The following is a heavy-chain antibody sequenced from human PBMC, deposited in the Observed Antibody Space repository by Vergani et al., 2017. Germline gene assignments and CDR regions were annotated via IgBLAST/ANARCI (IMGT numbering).Heavy chain of an antibody. V-gene: IGHV5-51*01. J-gene: IGHJ4*02. Sequence: EVELVQSGPEMRKPGESLKISCKGSEYSFGNYWIGWVRQMPGKGLEWMGIIYPADSDTRYSPSFQGQVTISADKSISTAFPQWDSLKASDTALYYCARHTTYTDSWGQGTLVTVSS. CDR2: IYPADSDT. CDR3: ARHTTYTDS. CDR1: EYSFGNYW. D-gene: IGHD1-1*01.